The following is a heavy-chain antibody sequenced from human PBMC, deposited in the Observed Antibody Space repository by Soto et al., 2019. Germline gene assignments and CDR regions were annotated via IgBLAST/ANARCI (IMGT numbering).Heavy chain of an antibody. D-gene: IGHD2-15*01. CDR3: ASSVVVPSTMNYFDY. Sequence: GESLKISCKGSGYSFSNYWIAWVSQMPGKGLEWMGIIFPADSDTKYSPSFQGQVTISADKSISTAYLQWSSLKASDTAMYYCASSVVVPSTMNYFDYWGQGSLVTVPQ. CDR1: GYSFSNYW. CDR2: IFPADSDT. V-gene: IGHV5-51*01. J-gene: IGHJ4*02.